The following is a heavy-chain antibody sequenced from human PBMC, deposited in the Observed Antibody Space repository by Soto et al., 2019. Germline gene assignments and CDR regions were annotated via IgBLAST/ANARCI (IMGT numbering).Heavy chain of an antibody. CDR3: ERDGSKTLREWFDP. CDR1: GSPINGFF. J-gene: IGHJ5*02. V-gene: IGHV4-4*07. CDR2: IYASGTT. Sequence: QVQLLESGPGLVKPSETLPLTCNVSGSPINGFFWSWVRQPAGKGLEWIGRIYASGTTDFIPSLKSRVGRSVDVSKTQVFLTLTAVSAADTAVYYCERDGSKTLREWFDPWGGGLSVTVSS. D-gene: IGHD3-16*01.